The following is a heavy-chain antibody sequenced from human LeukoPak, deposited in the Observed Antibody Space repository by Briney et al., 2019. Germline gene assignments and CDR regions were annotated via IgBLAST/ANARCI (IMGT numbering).Heavy chain of an antibody. CDR2: VYYSGDT. CDR1: GGSIRIGGYC. D-gene: IGHD2-15*01. V-gene: IGHV4-31*03. Sequence: SQTLSLTCTVSGGSIRIGGYCWSWIRQRPGKGLEFIGSVYYSGDTYNTPSLKSRLTISVDTSKHQFSLELSSVTAADTAVYYCARSKLYCSGGTCYSVWYFDYWGQGTLVTVSS. J-gene: IGHJ4*02. CDR3: ARSKLYCSGGTCYSVWYFDY.